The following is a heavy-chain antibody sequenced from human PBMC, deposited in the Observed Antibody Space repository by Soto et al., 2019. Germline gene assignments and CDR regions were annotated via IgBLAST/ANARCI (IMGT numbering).Heavy chain of an antibody. Sequence: EVQLVEAGGGLVQPGRSLRLSCAASGFTFDESAMHWVRQAPGKGLELVARISWIGNHIDYANSVKVRFTISRDNDQTYLFLQMHSLRTEDTDIYYCAKETPVRVSGYYYNYIDVWGIGTTVIVSS. CDR3: AKETPVRVSGYYYNYIDV. J-gene: IGHJ6*03. CDR2: ISWIGNHI. CDR1: GFTFDESA. V-gene: IGHV3-9*01. D-gene: IGHD2-2*01.